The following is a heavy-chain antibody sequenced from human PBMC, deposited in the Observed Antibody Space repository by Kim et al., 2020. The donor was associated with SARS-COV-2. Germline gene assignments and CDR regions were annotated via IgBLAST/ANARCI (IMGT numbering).Heavy chain of an antibody. V-gene: IGHV3-30*18. CDR1: GFTFSNYG. CDR2: VSYDGRNQ. D-gene: IGHD6-6*01. Sequence: GGSLRLSCAASGFTFSNYGMHWVRQAPGKGPEWLSAVSYDGRNQNGADSEKGRFTISRDNSQNTLFLQMNSLRPEDTAVYYCVKDWVAKGRSSPFDYWGQGTLVTVSS. J-gene: IGHJ4*02. CDR3: VKDWVAKGRSSPFDY.